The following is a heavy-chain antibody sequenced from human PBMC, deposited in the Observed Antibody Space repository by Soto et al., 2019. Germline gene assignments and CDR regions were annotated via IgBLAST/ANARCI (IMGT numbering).Heavy chain of an antibody. CDR1: GYTFTSYY. Sequence: ASVKVSCKASGYTFTSYYMHWVRQAPGQGLEWMGIINPSGGSTSYAQKFQGRVTMTRDTSTSTVYMELSSLRSEDTAVYYCARDLGIAAAVRYYFDYWGQGTLVTVSS. CDR2: INPSGGST. V-gene: IGHV1-46*01. J-gene: IGHJ4*02. D-gene: IGHD6-13*01. CDR3: ARDLGIAAAVRYYFDY.